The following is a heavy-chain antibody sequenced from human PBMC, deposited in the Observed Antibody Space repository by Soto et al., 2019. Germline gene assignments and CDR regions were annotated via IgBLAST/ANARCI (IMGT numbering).Heavy chain of an antibody. CDR3: ATAYAASSYGMDV. CDR2: IYPCASDT. J-gene: IGHJ6*02. Sequence: GESLKISCKGSGYSFTSYWIGWVRQMPGKGLEWMGIIYPCASDTRYSPSFQGQVTISAXXXIXXXSXQXXXLXASDTAMYYCATAYAASSYGMDVWGQGTTDTVSS. CDR1: GYSFTSYW. D-gene: IGHD2-2*01. V-gene: IGHV5-51*01.